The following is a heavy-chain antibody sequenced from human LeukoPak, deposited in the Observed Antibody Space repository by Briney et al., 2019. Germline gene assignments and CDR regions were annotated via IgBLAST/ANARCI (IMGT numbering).Heavy chain of an antibody. J-gene: IGHJ4*02. CDR1: GFTFSSYA. Sequence: PGGSLRLSCAASGFTFSSYAMSWVRQAPGKGLEWVSAISGSGGSTYYADSVKGRFTISRDNSKNTLYLQMNSLRAEDTAVYYCAKSVIFWSGYFGYYFDHWGQGTLVTVSS. CDR2: ISGSGGST. CDR3: AKSVIFWSGYFGYYFDH. D-gene: IGHD3-3*01. V-gene: IGHV3-23*01.